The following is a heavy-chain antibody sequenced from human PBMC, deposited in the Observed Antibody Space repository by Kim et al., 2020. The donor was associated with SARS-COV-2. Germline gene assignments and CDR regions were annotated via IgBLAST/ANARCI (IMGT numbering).Heavy chain of an antibody. J-gene: IGHJ4*02. D-gene: IGHD2-2*01. CDR1: GGSISSSSYY. V-gene: IGHV4-39*01. CDR3: ARSDIIVVVPAIIDSSGLCFSY. CDR2: IYYSGST. Sequence: SETLSLTCTASGGSISSSSYYWGWIRQPPGKGLEWIGSIYYSGSTYYNPSLKSRVTISVDTSKNQFSLKLSSVTAADTAVYYCARSDIIVVVPAIIDSSGLCFSYWGQGTLVTVSS.